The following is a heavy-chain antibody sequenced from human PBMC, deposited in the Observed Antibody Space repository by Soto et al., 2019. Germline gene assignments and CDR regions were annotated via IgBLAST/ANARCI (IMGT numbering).Heavy chain of an antibody. CDR1: GFTFSSYA. Sequence: LRLSCAASGFTFSSYAMHWVRQAPGKGLEWVAVISYDGSNKYYADSVKGRFTISRDNSKNTLYLQMNSLRAEDTAVYYCARDGPVLLWFGEFSFDYWGQGTLVTVSS. D-gene: IGHD3-10*01. J-gene: IGHJ4*02. CDR2: ISYDGSNK. CDR3: ARDGPVLLWFGEFSFDY. V-gene: IGHV3-30-3*01.